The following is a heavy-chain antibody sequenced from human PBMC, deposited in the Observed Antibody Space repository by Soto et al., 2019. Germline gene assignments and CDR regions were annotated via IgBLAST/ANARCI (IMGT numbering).Heavy chain of an antibody. CDR2: IYYSGST. CDR3: ARVTGYCSSTSCYGIDY. D-gene: IGHD2-2*01. J-gene: IGHJ4*02. V-gene: IGHV4-59*01. CDR1: GGALSSYY. Sequence: SETLSLTCTVSGGALSSYYWSWIRQPPGKGLEWIGYIYYSGSTNYNPSLKSRVTISVDTSKNQFSLKLSSVTAADTAVYYCARVTGYCSSTSCYGIDYWGQGTLVTVSS.